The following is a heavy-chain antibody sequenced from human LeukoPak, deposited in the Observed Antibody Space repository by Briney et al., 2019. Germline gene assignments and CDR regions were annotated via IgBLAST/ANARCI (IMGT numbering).Heavy chain of an antibody. CDR2: ISGSGDST. CDR3: AKTRPLDSSSWSHGDY. J-gene: IGHJ4*02. CDR1: GFTFSSYV. V-gene: IGHV3-23*01. D-gene: IGHD6-13*01. Sequence: GGSLRLSCAASGFTFSSYVMSWVRQAPGKGLEWVSAISGSGDSTYYGDSVKGRFTISRDNSKNTLYLQMNSLRAEDTAVYYCAKTRPLDSSSWSHGDYWGQGTLVTVSS.